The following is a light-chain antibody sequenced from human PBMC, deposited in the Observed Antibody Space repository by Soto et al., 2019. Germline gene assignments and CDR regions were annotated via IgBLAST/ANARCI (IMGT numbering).Light chain of an antibody. V-gene: IGLV1-44*01. Sequence: QSVLTQPPSASGTPGQRVTISCSGSSSNIGSNTVNWYQQLPGTAPKLLIYSNNQRPSGVPDRFSGSKSGTSASLAISGLQSEDEAHYYCAAWDDSLVDVFGTGTKLAVL. CDR2: SNN. CDR3: AAWDDSLVDV. J-gene: IGLJ1*01. CDR1: SSNIGSNT.